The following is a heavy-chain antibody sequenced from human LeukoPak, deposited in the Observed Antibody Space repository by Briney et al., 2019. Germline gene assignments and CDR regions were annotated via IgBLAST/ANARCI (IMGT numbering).Heavy chain of an antibody. D-gene: IGHD6-13*01. CDR3: AREMAAAGPFDY. V-gene: IGHV1-3*01. CDR1: GYTFTSYA. Sequence: ASVKVSCKASGYTFTSYAMHWVRQAPGQRLEWMGWINAGNGNTKYSQKFQGRVTITRDTSASTAYMELSSLRSEDTAAYYCAREMAAAGPFDYWGQGTLVTVSS. J-gene: IGHJ4*02. CDR2: INAGNGNT.